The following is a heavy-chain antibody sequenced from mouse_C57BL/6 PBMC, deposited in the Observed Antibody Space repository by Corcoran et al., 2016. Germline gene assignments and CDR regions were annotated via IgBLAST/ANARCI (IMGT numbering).Heavy chain of an antibody. V-gene: IGHV1-76*01. CDR1: GYTFTDYY. Sequence: QVQLKQSGAELVRPGASVKLSCKASGYTFTDYYINWVEQRPGQGLEWIARIYPGSGNTYYNEKFKGKATLTAEKSSSTAYMQRSSLTSEGSAVSCGARRWYDYDDVRDYWGQGTSVTVFS. D-gene: IGHD2-4*01. CDR2: IYPGSGNT. J-gene: IGHJ4*01. CDR3: ARRWYDYDDVRDY.